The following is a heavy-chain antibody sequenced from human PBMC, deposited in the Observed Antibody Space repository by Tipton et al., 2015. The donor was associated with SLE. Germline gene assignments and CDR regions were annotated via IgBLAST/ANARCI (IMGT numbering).Heavy chain of an antibody. J-gene: IGHJ4*02. V-gene: IGHV3-15*01. CDR2: IKSKTDGGTT. CDR3: ARESDCSSSTCYVSYFDS. CDR1: GFTFSNAL. D-gene: IGHD2-2*01. Sequence: SLRLSCAASGFTFSNALLTWVRQAPGKGLEWVGRIKSKTDGGTTDYAAPVKGRFTISRDNSRSTLYLQMDSLTTEDTAVFYCARESDCSSSTCYVSYFDSWGQGTLVTVSS.